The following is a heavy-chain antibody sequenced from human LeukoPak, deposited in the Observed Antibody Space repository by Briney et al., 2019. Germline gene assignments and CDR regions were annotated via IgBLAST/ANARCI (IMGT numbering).Heavy chain of an antibody. CDR3: ARDGDFWSGLNWFDP. CDR1: GGSISNYY. J-gene: IGHJ5*02. V-gene: IGHV4-4*07. D-gene: IGHD3-3*01. Sequence: PSETLSLTCTVSGGSISNYYWSWIRQPAGKGLEWIGDIYSSGSTNYNPSLRSRVTMSVDTSKNQFSLKLSSVTAADTAVYYCARDGDFWSGLNWFDPWGQGTLVTASS. CDR2: IYSSGST.